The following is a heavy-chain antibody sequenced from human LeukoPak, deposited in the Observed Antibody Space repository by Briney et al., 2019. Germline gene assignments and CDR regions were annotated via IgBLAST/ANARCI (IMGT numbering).Heavy chain of an antibody. CDR1: GFTFSSYA. V-gene: IGHV3-21*01. CDR3: ARGGYSSGYYCGL. J-gene: IGHJ3*01. Sequence: GGSLRLSCAASGFTFSSYAMNWVRQAPGKGLEWVSSISSSSSYMYYADSVKGRFTISRDNAKNSLYLQMNSLRAEDTAVYYCARGGYSSGYYCGLWGQGTMVTVSS. CDR2: ISSSSSYM. D-gene: IGHD3-22*01.